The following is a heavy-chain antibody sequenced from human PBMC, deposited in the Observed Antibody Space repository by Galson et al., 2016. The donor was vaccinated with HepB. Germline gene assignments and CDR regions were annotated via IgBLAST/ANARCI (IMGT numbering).Heavy chain of an antibody. D-gene: IGHD2-15*01. CDR3: VRGGSCGGRSCYNRRDWFDP. Sequence: SVKVSCTASGYSFTSYDINWVRQATGKGLEWMGWMNPNRANTGYAQKFQGRVTMTRNTSISTAYMELSSLKSEDTAVYYCVRGGSCGGRSCYNRRDWFDPWGQGTLVTVSS. J-gene: IGHJ5*02. CDR1: GYSFTSYD. V-gene: IGHV1-8*01. CDR2: MNPNRANT.